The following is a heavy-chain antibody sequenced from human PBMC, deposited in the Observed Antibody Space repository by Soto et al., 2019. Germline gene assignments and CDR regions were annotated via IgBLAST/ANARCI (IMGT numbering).Heavy chain of an antibody. Sequence: GGSLRLSCAASGFTFSSYAMSWVRQAPGKGLEWVSAISGSGGSTYYADSVKGRFTISRDNSKNTLYLQMNSLRAEDTAVYYCAKVGLMITFGGPNDYWGQGTLVTVSS. J-gene: IGHJ4*02. CDR1: GFTFSSYA. D-gene: IGHD3-16*01. V-gene: IGHV3-23*01. CDR2: ISGSGGST. CDR3: AKVGLMITFGGPNDY.